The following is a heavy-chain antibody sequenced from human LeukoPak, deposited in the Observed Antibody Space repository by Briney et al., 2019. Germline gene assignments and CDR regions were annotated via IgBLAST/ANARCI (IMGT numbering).Heavy chain of an antibody. CDR1: GFTFSSYA. CDR2: INHSGST. V-gene: IGHV4-34*01. J-gene: IGHJ4*02. Sequence: GSLRLSCAASGFTFSSYAMSWVRQAPGKGLEWIGEINHSGSTNYNPSLKSRVTISVDTSKNQFSLKLSSVTAADTAVYYCASADYGYAFDYWGQGTLVTVSS. D-gene: IGHD5-18*01. CDR3: ASADYGYAFDY.